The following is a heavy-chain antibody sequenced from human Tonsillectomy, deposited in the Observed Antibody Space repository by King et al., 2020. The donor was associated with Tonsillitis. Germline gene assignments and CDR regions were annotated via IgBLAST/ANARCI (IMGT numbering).Heavy chain of an antibody. Sequence: VQLVQSGAEVKKPGASVKVSCKPAGYTFTDYYIQWVRQAPGKGLEWMGWSNPDSGATIYAQKFQDRVTLTRDTSVSTAYMELSRLRFDDTALYYCVREAYDWGQGTLVTVSS. CDR3: VREAYD. J-gene: IGHJ4*02. CDR1: GYTFTDYY. CDR2: SNPDSGAT. V-gene: IGHV1-2*02. D-gene: IGHD2-21*01.